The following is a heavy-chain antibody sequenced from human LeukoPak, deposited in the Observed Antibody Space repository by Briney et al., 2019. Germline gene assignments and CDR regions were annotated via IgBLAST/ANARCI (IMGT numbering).Heavy chain of an antibody. J-gene: IGHJ4*02. CDR1: GFTFSDYY. V-gene: IGHV3-11*06. D-gene: IGHD3-10*01. CDR3: ASGPYGSGSSYSLDY. Sequence: GGSLRLSCAASGFTFSDYYMSWIRQAPGKGLEWVSYISSGSSYTNYADSVKGRFTISRDNAKNSLYLQMNSLRAEDTAVYYCASGPYGSGSSYSLDYWGQGTLVTVSS. CDR2: ISSGSSYT.